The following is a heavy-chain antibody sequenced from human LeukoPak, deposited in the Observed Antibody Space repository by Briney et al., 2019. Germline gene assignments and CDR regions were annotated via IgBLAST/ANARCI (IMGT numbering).Heavy chain of an antibody. Sequence: PGGSLRLSCAASGFTVSDTYMSWVRQPPGQGLEWIGEISLRGLTNYNPSLKSRVTMSLDKSKNLLSLNLTSVTAADTAVYYCSRESGAFCPFGYWGQGTLVTVSS. J-gene: IGHJ4*02. D-gene: IGHD1-26*01. CDR3: SRESGAFCPFGY. V-gene: IGHV4-4*02. CDR2: ISLRGLT. CDR1: GFTVSDTY.